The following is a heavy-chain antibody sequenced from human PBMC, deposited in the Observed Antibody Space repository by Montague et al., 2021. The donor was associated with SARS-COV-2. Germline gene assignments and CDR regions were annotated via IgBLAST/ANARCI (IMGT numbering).Heavy chain of an antibody. CDR1: GGSISSTSYY. CDR2: ISYSGST. Sequence: SETLSLTCTISGGSISSTSYYWGWIRQPPGQGLEWIGGISYSGSTYYTSSLKSRVTVSVDTYKNQLSLSLSSVTAAATAVYYCPRNITGSGNAFDIWGQGTMVTVSS. D-gene: IGHD3-10*01. V-gene: IGHV4-39*01. CDR3: PRNITGSGNAFDI. J-gene: IGHJ3*02.